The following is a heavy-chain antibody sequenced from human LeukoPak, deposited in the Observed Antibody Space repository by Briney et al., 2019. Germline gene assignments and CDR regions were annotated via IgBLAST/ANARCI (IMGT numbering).Heavy chain of an antibody. V-gene: IGHV1-2*02. D-gene: IGHD3-22*01. CDR1: GYTFTGYY. J-gene: IGHJ4*02. CDR3: ARMASGYYDSSGYYYFDY. Sequence: GASVKVSCKASGYTFTGYYMHWVRQAPGQGLEWMGWINPNSGGTNYAQKFQGRVTMTRDTSISTAYMELSRLRSDDTAVYYCARMASGYYDSSGYYYFDYWGQGTLVTVSS. CDR2: INPNSGGT.